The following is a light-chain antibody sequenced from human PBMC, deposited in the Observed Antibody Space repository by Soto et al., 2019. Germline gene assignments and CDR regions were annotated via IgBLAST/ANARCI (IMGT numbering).Light chain of an antibody. Sequence: QSALTQPPSASGSPGQSVTISCTGTSSDIGGYNYVSWYQQHPGNGPKLMIYEVNKRPSGVPDRFSGSKSGNTASLTVAGPQAEDEADYYCSSYAGSNNYVFGTGTKVTVL. CDR3: SSYAGSNNYV. CDR1: SSDIGGYNY. CDR2: EVN. J-gene: IGLJ1*01. V-gene: IGLV2-8*01.